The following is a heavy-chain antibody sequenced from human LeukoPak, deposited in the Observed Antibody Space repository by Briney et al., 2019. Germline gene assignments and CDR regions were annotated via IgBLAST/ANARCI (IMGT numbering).Heavy chain of an antibody. D-gene: IGHD6-6*01. Sequence: ASVKVSCKVSGYTLTELSMHWVRQAPGKGLEWMGGFDPEDGETIYAQKFQGRVTMTEDTSTDTAYMELSSLRSEDTAVYYCATEARSIAARPVAPLYLDAFDIWGQGTMVTVSS. CDR1: GYTLTELS. CDR2: FDPEDGET. V-gene: IGHV1-24*01. CDR3: ATEARSIAARPVAPLYLDAFDI. J-gene: IGHJ3*02.